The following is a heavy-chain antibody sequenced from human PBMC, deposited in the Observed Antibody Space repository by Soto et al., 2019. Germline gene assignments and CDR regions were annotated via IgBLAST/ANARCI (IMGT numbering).Heavy chain of an antibody. V-gene: IGHV3-30-3*01. CDR3: ARARKKSYDRSVINYYYGMDV. CDR1: GFTFSSYA. J-gene: IGHJ6*02. CDR2: ISYDGSNK. D-gene: IGHD3-10*02. Sequence: GGSLRLSCAASGFTFSSYAMHWVRQAPGKGLEWVAVISYDGSNKYYADSVKGRFTISRDNSKNTLYLQMNSLRAEDTAVYYCARARKKSYDRSVINYYYGMDVWGQGTTVTVSS.